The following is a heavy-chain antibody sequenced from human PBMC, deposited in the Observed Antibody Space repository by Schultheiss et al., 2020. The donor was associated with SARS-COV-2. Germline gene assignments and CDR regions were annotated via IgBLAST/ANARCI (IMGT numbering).Heavy chain of an antibody. V-gene: IGHV3-66*01. J-gene: IGHJ6*02. CDR1: GFTFSTYS. CDR3: ARDLLWDYYYYGMDV. CDR2: IYSGGST. Sequence: GGSLRLSCAASGFTFSTYSMTWVRQAAGKGLEWVSVIYSGGSTYYADSVKGRFTISRDNSKNTLYLQMNSLRAEDTAVYYCARDLLWDYYYYGMDVWGQGTTVTVSS. D-gene: IGHD3-10*01.